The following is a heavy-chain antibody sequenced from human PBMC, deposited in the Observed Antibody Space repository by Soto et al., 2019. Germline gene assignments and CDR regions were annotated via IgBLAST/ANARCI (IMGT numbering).Heavy chain of an antibody. CDR2: ISHDGSFK. CDR1: GFSFSSHG. Sequence: QVQLVESGGGVVQPGRSLRLSCAASGFSFSSHGMHWVRQAPGRGLEWVAVISHDGSFKSYADSLRGRFTVSRDNSKNTLYLQIHSLRPEDTAVYYCAKLEGSVPVDGDWFDPWGQGTLVTVSS. V-gene: IGHV3-30*18. D-gene: IGHD6-19*01. J-gene: IGHJ5*02. CDR3: AKLEGSVPVDGDWFDP.